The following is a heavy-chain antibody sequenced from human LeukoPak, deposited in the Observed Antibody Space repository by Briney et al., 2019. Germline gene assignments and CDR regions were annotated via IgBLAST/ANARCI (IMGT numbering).Heavy chain of an antibody. CDR1: GGSISSYY. Sequence: SETLSLTCTVSGGSISSYYWSWIRQPPGKGLEWIGYIYYSGSTNYNPSLKSRVTISVDTSKNQFSLKLSSVTAADTAVYYCARESVTIFGVVIGFGYWGQGTLVTVSS. D-gene: IGHD3-3*01. V-gene: IGHV4-59*01. CDR3: ARESVTIFGVVIGFGY. J-gene: IGHJ4*02. CDR2: IYYSGST.